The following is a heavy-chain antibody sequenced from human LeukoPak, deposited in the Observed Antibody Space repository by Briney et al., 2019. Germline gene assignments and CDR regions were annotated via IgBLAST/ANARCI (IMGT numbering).Heavy chain of an antibody. D-gene: IGHD6-6*01. J-gene: IGHJ4*02. CDR2: IKSKTDGGTT. Sequence: GGSLRLSCEASGLTFSNAWMSWVRQAPGKGLEWVGRIKSKTDGGTTDYAAPVKGRFTISRDDSKNTLYLQMNSLKTEDTAVYYCTTDYSIAARIGYWGQGTLVTVSS. V-gene: IGHV3-15*01. CDR1: GLTFSNAW. CDR3: TTDYSIAARIGY.